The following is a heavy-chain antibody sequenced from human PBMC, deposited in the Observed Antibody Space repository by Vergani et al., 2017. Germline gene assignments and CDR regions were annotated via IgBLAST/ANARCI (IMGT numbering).Heavy chain of an antibody. Sequence: QVQLVQSGADVKKPGASVKVSCKASGFTFTGYYMHWVRQAPGQGLEWMERINPNSGGTNYAQKFQGRVTMTRDTSLSTAYMELNRLRSDDTAVYYCARGLGSADYWGQGTLVTVSS. D-gene: IGHD7-27*01. V-gene: IGHV1-2*06. CDR2: INPNSGGT. J-gene: IGHJ4*02. CDR3: ARGLGSADY. CDR1: GFTFTGYY.